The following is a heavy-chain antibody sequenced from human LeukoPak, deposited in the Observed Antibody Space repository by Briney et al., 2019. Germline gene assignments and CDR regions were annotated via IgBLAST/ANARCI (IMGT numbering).Heavy chain of an antibody. J-gene: IGHJ4*02. CDR1: GFTFSSYG. V-gene: IGHV3-30*02. CDR2: IRYDGSNK. CDR3: AKSGRPYAGIPDY. D-gene: IGHD1-26*01. Sequence: GGSLRLSCAASGFTFSSYGMHWVRQAPGKGLEWVAFIRYDGSNKYYADSVKGRFTISRDNSKNTLYLQMNSLRAEDTAVYYCAKSGRPYAGIPDYWGQGTLVTVSS.